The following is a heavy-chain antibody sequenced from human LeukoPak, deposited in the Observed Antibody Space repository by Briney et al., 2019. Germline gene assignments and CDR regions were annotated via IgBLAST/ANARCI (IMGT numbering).Heavy chain of an antibody. J-gene: IGHJ4*02. CDR3: ARDSSGWSKNY. CDR2: ISGSGGST. Sequence: GGSLRLSCAASGSTFSTDAMTWVRQAPGKGLQWVSAISGSGGSTYYGDSVKGRFTISRDNSKNMMYLQMNSLRVEDTAVYYCARDSSGWSKNYWGQGTLVTVSS. V-gene: IGHV3-23*01. CDR1: GSTFSTDA. D-gene: IGHD6-19*01.